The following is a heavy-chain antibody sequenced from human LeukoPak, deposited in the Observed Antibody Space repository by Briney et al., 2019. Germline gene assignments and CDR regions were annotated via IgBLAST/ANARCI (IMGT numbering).Heavy chain of an antibody. CDR3: ARFNYYDSSGYAY. J-gene: IGHJ4*02. V-gene: IGHV4-34*01. CDR2: INHSGST. CDR1: GGSFSGYY. Sequence: SETLSLTCAVYGGSFSGYYWSWIRQPPGKGLEWTGEINHSGSTNYNPSLKSRVTISADTSKNQFSLKLSSVTAAGTAVYYCARFNYYDSSGYAYWGQGTLVTVSS. D-gene: IGHD3-22*01.